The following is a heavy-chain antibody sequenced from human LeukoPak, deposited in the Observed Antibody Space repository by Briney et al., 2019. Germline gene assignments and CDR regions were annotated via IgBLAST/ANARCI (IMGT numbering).Heavy chain of an antibody. J-gene: IGHJ5*02. Sequence: GGSLRLSCAASGFTFSSYAMHWVRQAPGKGLEWVAVISYDGSNKYYADSVKGRFTISRDNSKNTLYLQMNSLRAEDTAVYYCARVGKSSSWYENWFDPWGQGTLVTVSS. CDR1: GFTFSSYA. CDR2: ISYDGSNK. V-gene: IGHV3-30-3*01. CDR3: ARVGKSSSWYENWFDP. D-gene: IGHD6-13*01.